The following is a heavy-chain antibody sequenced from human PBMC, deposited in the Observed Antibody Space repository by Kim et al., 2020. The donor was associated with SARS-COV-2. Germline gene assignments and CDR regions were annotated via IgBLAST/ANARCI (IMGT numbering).Heavy chain of an antibody. D-gene: IGHD6-6*01. CDR3: ATYSSSVVFDY. CDR1: GGSFSGYY. Sequence: SETLSLTCAVYGGSFSGYYWSWIRQPPGKGLEWIGEINHSGSTNYNPSLKSRVTISVDTSKNQFSLKLSSVTAADTAVYYCATYSSSVVFDYWGQGTLVT. J-gene: IGHJ4*02. V-gene: IGHV4-34*01. CDR2: INHSGST.